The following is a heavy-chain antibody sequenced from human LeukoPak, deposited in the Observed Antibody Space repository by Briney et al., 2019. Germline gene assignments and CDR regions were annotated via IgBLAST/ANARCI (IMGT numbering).Heavy chain of an antibody. Sequence: GGSLRLSCAASGFTFSSYSMNWVRQAPGKGLECVSSISSSSSYIYYADSVKGRFTISRDNAKNSLYLQMNSLRAEDTAVYYCARKTVLLWFGEPETRFDYWGQGTLVTVSS. V-gene: IGHV3-21*01. CDR2: ISSSSSYI. CDR1: GFTFSSYS. J-gene: IGHJ4*02. CDR3: ARKTVLLWFGEPETRFDY. D-gene: IGHD3-10*01.